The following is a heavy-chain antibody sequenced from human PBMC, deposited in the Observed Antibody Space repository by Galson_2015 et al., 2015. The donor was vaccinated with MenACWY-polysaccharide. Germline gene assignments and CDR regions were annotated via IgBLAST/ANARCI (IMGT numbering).Heavy chain of an antibody. Sequence: TLSLTCFVSGGYISSGVHYWSWIRQPAGKGLEWIGRINTSGSATYNPSLKSRVTISVDTSKNQFSLNVRSVTAADTAVYFCVRETGSGAYYNDYHRMDVWGRGTTVIVSS. D-gene: IGHD3-10*01. V-gene: IGHV4-61*02. J-gene: IGHJ6*02. CDR2: INTSGSA. CDR3: VRETGSGAYYNDYHRMDV. CDR1: GGYISSGVHY.